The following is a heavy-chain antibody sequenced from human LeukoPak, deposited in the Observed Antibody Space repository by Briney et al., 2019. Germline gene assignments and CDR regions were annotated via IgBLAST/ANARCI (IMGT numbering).Heavy chain of an antibody. CDR1: GYSFTSYW. V-gene: IGHV5-51*01. D-gene: IGHD2-2*02. J-gene: IGHJ3*02. Sequence: RGESLKISCKGSGYSFTSYWIGWVRQMPGKGLEWMGIIYPGDSDTRYSPSFQGQVTISANKSISTAYLQWSSLKASDTAMYYCAREDCSSTSCYTGHDAFDIWGQGTMVTVSS. CDR3: AREDCSSTSCYTGHDAFDI. CDR2: IYPGDSDT.